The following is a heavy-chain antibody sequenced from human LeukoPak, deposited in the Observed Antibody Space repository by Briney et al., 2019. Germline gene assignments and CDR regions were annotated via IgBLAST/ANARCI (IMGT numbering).Heavy chain of an antibody. J-gene: IGHJ6*03. CDR2: IYYSGST. Sequence: SESLSLTRTVSVGSISSHYWSWIRQPPGKGLEWIGYIYYSGSTNYNPSLQSRVTISVDTSKNQFSLKLSSVTAADTAVYYCARERNSGSYWPYCYYYYMDVWGKGTTVTVSS. CDR3: ARERNSGSYWPYCYYYYMDV. D-gene: IGHD1-26*01. V-gene: IGHV4-59*11. CDR1: VGSISSHY.